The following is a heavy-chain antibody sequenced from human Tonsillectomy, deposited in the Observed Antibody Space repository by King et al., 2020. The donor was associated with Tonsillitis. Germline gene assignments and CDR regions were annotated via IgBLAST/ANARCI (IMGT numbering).Heavy chain of an antibody. CDR2: ISATGGST. Sequence: VQLVESGGGLVQPGGSLRLSCAASGFTFSSYTMSWVRQAPGKGLEWGSAISATGGSTYSADTVKGRLTISRDNSKNTFFLQMNSMRAEDTAIYYCAKEDDFWSGGYWYFDLWGRGTLVTVSS. V-gene: IGHV3-23*04. CDR1: GFTFSSYT. CDR3: AKEDDFWSGGYWYFDL. D-gene: IGHD3-3*01. J-gene: IGHJ2*01.